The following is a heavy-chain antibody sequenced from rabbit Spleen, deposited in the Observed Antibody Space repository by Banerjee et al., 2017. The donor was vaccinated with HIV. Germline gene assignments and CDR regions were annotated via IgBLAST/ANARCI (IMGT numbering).Heavy chain of an antibody. J-gene: IGHJ6*01. V-gene: IGHV1S40*01. Sequence: QSLEESGGNLVKPGASLTLTSIASGVSSSGNPSMCWVGKAPGKGLEWIACIDTGSSGFTYFASWAKGRFTISKTSSTTVTLQMTSLTAADTATYFCARDTSSSFSSYGMDLWGQGTLVTVS. CDR1: GVSSSGNPS. D-gene: IGHD1-1*01. CDR3: ARDTSSSFSSYGMDL. CDR2: IDTGSSGFT.